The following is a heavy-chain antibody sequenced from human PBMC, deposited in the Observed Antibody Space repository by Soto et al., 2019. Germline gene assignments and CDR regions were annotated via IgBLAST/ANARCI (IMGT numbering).Heavy chain of an antibody. J-gene: IGHJ3*02. V-gene: IGHV4-59*01. CDR3: ARFIYRVWPDAFDI. CDR1: GGSISSYY. CDR2: IYYSGST. Sequence: SETLSLTCTVSGGSISSYYWSWIRQPPGKGLEWIGYIYYSGSTNYNPSLKSRVTISVDTSKNQFSLKLSSVTAADTAVYYCARFIYRVWPDAFDIWGQGTMVTVSS. D-gene: IGHD2-21*01.